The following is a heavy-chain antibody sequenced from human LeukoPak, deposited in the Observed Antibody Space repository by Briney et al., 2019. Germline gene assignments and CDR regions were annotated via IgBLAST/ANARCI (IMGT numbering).Heavy chain of an antibody. D-gene: IGHD3-3*01. CDR1: GFTFDDYT. CDR2: ISWDGGST. J-gene: IGHJ4*02. CDR3: AKGYDFWSGYFDYFDY. V-gene: IGHV3-43*01. Sequence: GGSLRLSCEASGFTFDDYTMHWVRQAPGKGLEWVSLISWDGGSTYYADSVKGRFTISRDNSKNSLYLQMNSLRTEDTALYYCAKGYDFWSGYFDYFDYWGQGTLVTVSS.